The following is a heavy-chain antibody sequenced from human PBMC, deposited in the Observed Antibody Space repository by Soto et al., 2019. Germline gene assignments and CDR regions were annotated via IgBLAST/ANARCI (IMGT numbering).Heavy chain of an antibody. CDR1: GFPFSSYW. CDR3: AREYYGILTGHYTDY. CDR2: ISGDGVTT. Sequence: DVQLVESGGDLVQRGGSLRLSCAASGFPFSSYWMHWVRHTPGKGLDWVARISGDGVTTYYADSVTGRCTVSRDNAKNTLSLQIRGLRAEDTAVYYCAREYYGILTGHYTDYWGQGTIVSVSA. D-gene: IGHD3-9*01. J-gene: IGHJ4*02. V-gene: IGHV3-74*01.